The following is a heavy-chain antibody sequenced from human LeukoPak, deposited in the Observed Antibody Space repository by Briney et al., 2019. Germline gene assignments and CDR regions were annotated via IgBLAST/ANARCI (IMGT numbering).Heavy chain of an antibody. D-gene: IGHD2-21*01. CDR3: AKDFRIGYSAHFDY. Sequence: GGSPRLSCVGSGFTFRSHAMSWVRQAPEKGLEFVSGIYENGGTTYYADSVKGRFSISRDNSKNTLYLQMDSLRGEDTAVYYCAKDFRIGYSAHFDYWGQGALVTVSS. V-gene: IGHV3-23*01. CDR2: IYENGGTT. J-gene: IGHJ4*02. CDR1: GFTFRSHA.